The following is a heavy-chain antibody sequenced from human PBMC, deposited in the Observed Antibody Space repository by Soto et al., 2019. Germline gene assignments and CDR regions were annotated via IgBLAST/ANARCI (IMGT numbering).Heavy chain of an antibody. D-gene: IGHD6-19*01. Sequence: TLSLTCTVSGGSISSGGYYWSWIRQHPGKGLEWIGYIYYSGSTYYNPSLKSRVTISVDTSKNQFSLKLSSVTAADTAVYYCARLSEDSSGWYGTYYDYWGQGTLVTVYS. CDR2: IYYSGST. CDR3: ARLSEDSSGWYGTYYDY. V-gene: IGHV4-31*03. J-gene: IGHJ4*02. CDR1: GGSISSGGYY.